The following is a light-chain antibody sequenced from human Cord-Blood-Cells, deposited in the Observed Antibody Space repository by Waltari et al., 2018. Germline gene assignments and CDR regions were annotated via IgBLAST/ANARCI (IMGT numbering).Light chain of an antibody. CDR2: GNS. CDR3: QSYDSSLSGSTV. V-gene: IGLV1-40*01. CDR1: SSNIGAGYD. J-gene: IGLJ3*02. Sequence: QSVLTQPPSVSGAPGQRVTISCTGSSSNIGAGYDVHWYQQLPGTAPKLLISGNSKRPSGVPDRFSGSKSGTSASLAITGLQAEDEADYYCQSYDSSLSGSTVFGGGTKLTVL.